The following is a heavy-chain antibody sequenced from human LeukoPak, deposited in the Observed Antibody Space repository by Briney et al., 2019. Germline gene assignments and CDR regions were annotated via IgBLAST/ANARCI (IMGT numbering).Heavy chain of an antibody. Sequence: GASVKVSYKASGGTFSSYAISWVRQAPGQGLEWMGRIIPILGIANYAQKFQGRVTITADKSTSTAYMELSSLRSEDTAVYYCASYDSSGYYNGAFDIWGQGTMVTVSS. CDR2: IIPILGIA. J-gene: IGHJ3*02. CDR3: ASYDSSGYYNGAFDI. D-gene: IGHD3-22*01. CDR1: GGTFSSYA. V-gene: IGHV1-69*04.